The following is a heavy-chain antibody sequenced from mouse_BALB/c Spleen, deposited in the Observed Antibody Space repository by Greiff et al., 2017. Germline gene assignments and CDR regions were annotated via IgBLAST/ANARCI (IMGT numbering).Heavy chain of an antibody. CDR3: ARYYSSSWYAMDD. Sequence: QVQLQQSGAELMKPGASVKISCKATGYTFSSYWIEWVKQRPGHGLEWIGEILPGSGSTNYNEKFKGKATFTADTSSNTAYMQLSSLTSEDSAVYYCARYYSSSWYAMDDWGQGTSVTVSS. V-gene: IGHV1-9*01. J-gene: IGHJ4*01. CDR2: ILPGSGST. D-gene: IGHD1-1*01. CDR1: GYTFSSYW.